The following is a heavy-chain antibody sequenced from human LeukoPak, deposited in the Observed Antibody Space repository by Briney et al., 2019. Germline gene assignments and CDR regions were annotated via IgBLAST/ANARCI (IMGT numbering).Heavy chain of an antibody. CDR1: GFTFSNYW. J-gene: IGHJ4*02. V-gene: IGHV3-74*01. Sequence: GGSLRLSCAAAGFTFSNYWMHWVRQTAEEGLVWVSRIGTDGAYTSSADSVKDRFTMSRDNGKNTLYLQINSLRVEETAVYYCVRDGENPAFDKWGQGTLLTVSS. D-gene: IGHD3-3*02. CDR2: IGTDGAYT. CDR3: VRDGENPAFDK.